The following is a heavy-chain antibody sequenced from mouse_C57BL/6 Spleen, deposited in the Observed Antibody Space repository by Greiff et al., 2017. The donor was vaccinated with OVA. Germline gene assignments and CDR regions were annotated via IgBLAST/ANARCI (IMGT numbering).Heavy chain of an antibody. Sequence: EVKLMESGGGLVKPGGSLKLSCAASGFTFSSYAMSWVRQTPEKRLEWVATISDGGSYTYYPDNVKGRFTISRDNAKNNLYLQMSHLQSEDTAMYYCAREDGYGSSGDWGQGTTLTVSS. D-gene: IGHD1-1*01. CDR2: ISDGGSYT. V-gene: IGHV5-4*01. J-gene: IGHJ2*01. CDR3: AREDGYGSSGD. CDR1: GFTFSSYA.